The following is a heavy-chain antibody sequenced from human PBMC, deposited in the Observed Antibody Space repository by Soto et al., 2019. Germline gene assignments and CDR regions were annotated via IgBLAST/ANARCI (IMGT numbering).Heavy chain of an antibody. J-gene: IGHJ6*02. CDR2: MNPNNGAT. CDR3: GRGSSLRGPAGGPSYYFAMDV. V-gene: IGHV1-8*02. CDR1: GYHFTAYH. Sequence: ASVKVSCKASGYHFTAYHSNCVLQASGQGLEWMRWMNPNNGATGFAQRFQGRVSMTRNTATDTAYLDLTGLRSADTAVYYCGRGSSLRGPAGGPSYYFAMDVWGEGATV. D-gene: IGHD6-19*01.